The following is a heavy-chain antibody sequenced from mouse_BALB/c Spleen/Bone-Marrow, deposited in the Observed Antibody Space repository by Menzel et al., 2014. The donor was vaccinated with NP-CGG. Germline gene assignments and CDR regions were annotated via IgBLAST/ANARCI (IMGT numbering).Heavy chain of an antibody. D-gene: IGHD4-1*01. CDR3: TRRTGDPY. J-gene: IGHJ3*01. CDR1: GYTFTDYE. V-gene: IGHV1-15*01. CDR2: IDPETGGT. Sequence: SGAELVRPGASVTLSCKASGYTFTDYEMHWVKQTPVHGLEWIGAIDPETGGTAYNQKFKGKATLTADKSSSTAYMELRSLTSEDSAVYYCTRRTGDPYWGRGTLVTVSA.